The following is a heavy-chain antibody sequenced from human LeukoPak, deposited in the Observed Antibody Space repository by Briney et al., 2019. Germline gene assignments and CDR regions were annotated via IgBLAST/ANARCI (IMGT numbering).Heavy chain of an antibody. Sequence: GGSLRLSCAASGFTVSSNYVTWVRQAPGKGLEWVSVIYSSGSTYYASSVKGRFTISRDNSKNTLYLQMHSLRAEDTAVYYCATLPGGMDVWGQGTTVTVSS. CDR3: ATLPGGMDV. CDR1: GFTVSSNY. CDR2: IYSSGST. V-gene: IGHV3-53*01. J-gene: IGHJ6*02.